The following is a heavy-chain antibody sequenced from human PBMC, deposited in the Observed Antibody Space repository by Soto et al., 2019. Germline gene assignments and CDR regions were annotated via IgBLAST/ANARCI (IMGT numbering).Heavy chain of an antibody. V-gene: IGHV3-30*04. CDR1: GFTFSSYA. J-gene: IGHJ4*02. CDR3: ARGPEGSGTYYPPYFDY. Sequence: QVQLVESGGGVVQPGRSLRLSCAGAGFTFSSYAIHWVRQVPGKGLEWVAIISFDGGEKNFADSVKGRFTISRDNSKNTVYLQMDSLRAEDTAVYDCARGPEGSGTYYPPYFDYWGQGTLVTVSS. CDR2: ISFDGGEK. D-gene: IGHD3-10*01.